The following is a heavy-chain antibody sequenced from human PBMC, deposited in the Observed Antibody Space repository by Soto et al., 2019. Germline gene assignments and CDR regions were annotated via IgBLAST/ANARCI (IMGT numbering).Heavy chain of an antibody. CDR3: AKIVGGGSHHDAFDI. CDR2: TGGGGVST. V-gene: IGHV3-23*01. D-gene: IGHD2-15*01. J-gene: IGHJ3*02. Sequence: EVQLLESGGGLVEPGGSLRLYCAASGFTFRSYAMTWVRQAPGKGLEWVSYTGGGGVSTYYADSVKGRFTSSRDDSKNTLYLQMNSLRAEDTALYYCAKIVGGGSHHDAFDIWGQGTMVTVSS. CDR1: GFTFRSYA.